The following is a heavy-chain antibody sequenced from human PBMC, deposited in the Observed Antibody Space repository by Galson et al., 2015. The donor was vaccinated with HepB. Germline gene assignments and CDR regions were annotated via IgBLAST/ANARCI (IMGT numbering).Heavy chain of an antibody. CDR2: T. D-gene: IGHD6-13*01. CDR1: GGSVSTQY. CDR3: ATYSNNWYWYFAL. Sequence: LSLTCTVSGGSVSTQYLSWIRQPPGKGLEWIGSTNYNPSLKSRVTISSDASKNQFSLTLSSVTAADTAVYYCATYSNNWYWYFALWGRGTLVTVSS. J-gene: IGHJ2*01. V-gene: IGHV4-4*09.